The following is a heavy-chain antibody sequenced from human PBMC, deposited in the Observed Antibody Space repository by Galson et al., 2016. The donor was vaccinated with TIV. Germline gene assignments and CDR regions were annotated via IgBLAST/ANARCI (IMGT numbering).Heavy chain of an antibody. J-gene: IGHJ4*02. D-gene: IGHD3-3*01. Sequence: SVKVSCKACGYSFINYYTHWVRQAPGQGLEWVGGTTPFLGTPQYAQKFQGRVTITTDEPTNTADMELHSLRSEDTAVYYCARGNISDFWSGSDWGQGTLVTVSS. CDR3: ARGNISDFWSGSD. V-gene: IGHV1-69*16. CDR1: GYSFINYY. CDR2: TTPFLGTP.